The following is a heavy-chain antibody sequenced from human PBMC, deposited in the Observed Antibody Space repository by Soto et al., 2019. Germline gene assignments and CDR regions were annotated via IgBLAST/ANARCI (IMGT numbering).Heavy chain of an antibody. V-gene: IGHV4-31*03. D-gene: IGHD2-15*01. Sequence: QVQLQESGPGLVKPSQTLSLTCTVSGGSISSGGYYWSCIRQHPGKGLEWSGDIYYSGSTYYNPSLKSRVTRSADTSKNQFSLKLSFVTAADTAVYYCARERGYCSGGSCYSGSYGMDVWGQGTTVTVSS. CDR2: IYYSGST. CDR1: GGSISSGGYY. CDR3: ARERGYCSGGSCYSGSYGMDV. J-gene: IGHJ6*02.